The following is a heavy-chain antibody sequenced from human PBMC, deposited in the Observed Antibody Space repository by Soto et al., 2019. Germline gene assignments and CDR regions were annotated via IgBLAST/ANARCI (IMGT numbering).Heavy chain of an antibody. CDR2: IKPDGSEK. V-gene: IGHV3-7*01. D-gene: IGHD5-18*01. J-gene: IGHJ4*02. CDR3: TRDTAMTEY. Sequence: EVQLVESGGNLVQPGGSLRLSCVASGFSFSTYWMTWVRRAPGKGLEWVANIKPDGSEKNYVGSVKGRFTISRDNAKNSLYLQMNSLRAEDTAVYYCTRDTAMTEYWGQGTLVTVSS. CDR1: GFSFSTYW.